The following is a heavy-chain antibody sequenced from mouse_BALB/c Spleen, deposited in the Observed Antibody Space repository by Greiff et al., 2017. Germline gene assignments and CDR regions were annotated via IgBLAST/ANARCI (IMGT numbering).Heavy chain of an antibody. D-gene: IGHD1-1*01. V-gene: IGHV14-3*02. J-gene: IGHJ3*01. CDR2: IDPANGNT. CDR3: APHYYGSSWFAY. Sequence: EVKLQESGAELVKPGASVKLSCTASGFNIKDTYMHWVKQRPEQGLEWIGRIDPANGNTKYDPKFQGKATITADTSSNTAYLQLSSLTSEDTAVYYCAPHYYGSSWFAYWGQGTLVTVSA. CDR1: GFNIKDTY.